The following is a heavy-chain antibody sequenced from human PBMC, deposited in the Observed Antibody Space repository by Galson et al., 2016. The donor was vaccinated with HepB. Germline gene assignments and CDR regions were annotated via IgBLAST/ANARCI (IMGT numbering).Heavy chain of an antibody. CDR2: IFYGGNT. CDR1: RVSITTDGYA. Sequence: TLSLTCAVSRVSITTDGYAWTWIRQAPGKGLEWIGYIFYGGNTYYKTSLKSRVTKSLDTSKNHFSRKLTYVTAADTAFYYGARCVRGYDRYYFDSWGQGTLVSVSS. CDR3: ARCVRGYDRYYFDS. V-gene: IGHV4-30-2*01. J-gene: IGHJ4*02. D-gene: IGHD5-12*01.